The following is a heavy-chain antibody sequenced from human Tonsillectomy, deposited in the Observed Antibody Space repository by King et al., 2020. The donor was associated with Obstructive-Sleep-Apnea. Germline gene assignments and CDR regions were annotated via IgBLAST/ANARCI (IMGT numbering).Heavy chain of an antibody. V-gene: IGHV4-34*01. Sequence: VQLQQWGSGLLKPSETLSLTCAVYGGSFSTYYWNWIRQPPGKGLEWIGEINHSGNTNYSPSLKSRVTISLDTSKNQFSLKLSSVTAADTAVYSCAGLDTAFLYFDYWGQGPLLTVSS. CDR1: GGSFSTYY. J-gene: IGHJ4*02. D-gene: IGHD5-18*01. CDR3: AGLDTAFLYFDY. CDR2: INHSGNT.